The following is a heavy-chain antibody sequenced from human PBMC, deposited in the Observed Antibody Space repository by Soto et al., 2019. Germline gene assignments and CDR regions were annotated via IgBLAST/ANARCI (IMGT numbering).Heavy chain of an antibody. Sequence: SETLSLTCAVSGGSISSGGYSWSWIRQPPGKGLEWIGYIYHSGSTYYNQSLKNRVTISVDRSKNQYSLKLSSVTAADTAVFYCARDLFNYGDSEGYFDYWGQGTLVTVSS. V-gene: IGHV4-30-2*01. CDR3: ARDLFNYGDSEGYFDY. D-gene: IGHD4-17*01. J-gene: IGHJ4*02. CDR2: IYHSGST. CDR1: GGSISSGGYS.